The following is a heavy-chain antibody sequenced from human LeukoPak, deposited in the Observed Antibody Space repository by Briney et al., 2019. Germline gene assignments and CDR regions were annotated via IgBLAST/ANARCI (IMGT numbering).Heavy chain of an antibody. J-gene: IGHJ4*02. CDR3: AREREIAVAAVIDPIFDY. Sequence: SETLSLTCAVYGGSFSGYYWSWIRQPPEKGLEWIGEINHSGSTNYNPSLKSRVTISVDTSKNQFSLKLSSVTAADTAVYYCAREREIAVAAVIDPIFDYWGQGTLVTVSS. CDR2: INHSGST. D-gene: IGHD6-19*01. V-gene: IGHV4-34*01. CDR1: GGSFSGYY.